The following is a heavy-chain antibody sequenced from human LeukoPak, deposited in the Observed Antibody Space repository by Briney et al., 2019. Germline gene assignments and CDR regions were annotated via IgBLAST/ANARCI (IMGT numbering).Heavy chain of an antibody. CDR1: SGSISTSNYY. CDR3: AREGSAQNEQNWFDP. CDR2: IYTSGST. J-gene: IGHJ5*02. Sequence: PSETLSLTCTVSSGSISTSNYYWGWIRQPAGKGLEWIGRIYTSGSTNYNPSLKSRVTISVDTSKNQFSLKLSSVAAADTAVYYCAREGSAQNEQNWFDPWGQGTLVTVSS. D-gene: IGHD6-25*01. V-gene: IGHV4-61*02.